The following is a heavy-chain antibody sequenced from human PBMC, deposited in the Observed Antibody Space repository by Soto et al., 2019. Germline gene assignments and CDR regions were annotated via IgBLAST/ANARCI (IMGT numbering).Heavy chain of an antibody. V-gene: IGHV1-69*06. Sequence: ASVKVSCKASGGTFGRYAISWVRRAPGQSLEWMGQINAGFGASDLAQMFQGRVTITADKSTTTVYMELSSLRSDDTAVYYCATDCSGGSCYGASGMDVWGQGTTVTVPS. CDR2: INAGFGAS. D-gene: IGHD2-15*01. CDR1: GGTFGRYA. J-gene: IGHJ6*02. CDR3: ATDCSGGSCYGASGMDV.